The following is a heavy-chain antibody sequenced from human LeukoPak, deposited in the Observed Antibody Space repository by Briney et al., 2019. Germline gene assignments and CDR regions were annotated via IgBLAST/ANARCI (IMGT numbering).Heavy chain of an antibody. CDR2: ISSSSSYI. CDR1: GFTFSSYS. Sequence: GGSLRLSCAASGFTFSSYSMNWVRQAPGKGLEWVSSISSSSSYIYYADSVKGRFTISRDNAKNSLYLQMNSLRAEDTAVYYCARDPTKLDFWSGYYSDAFDIWGQGTMVTVSS. J-gene: IGHJ3*02. CDR3: ARDPTKLDFWSGYYSDAFDI. V-gene: IGHV3-21*01. D-gene: IGHD3-3*01.